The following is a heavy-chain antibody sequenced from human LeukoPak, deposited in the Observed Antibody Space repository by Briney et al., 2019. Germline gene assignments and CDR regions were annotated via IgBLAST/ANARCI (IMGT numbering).Heavy chain of an antibody. CDR3: ARDSDDSSGYYYAAALFDP. J-gene: IGHJ5*02. Sequence: SETLSLTCAVYGGSFSGYYWSWIRQPPGKGLEWSGEINHSGSTEYNPSLKSRVTISVDTSKNQFSLKLSSVTAADTAVYYCARDSDDSSGYYYAAALFDPWGQGTLVTVSS. CDR2: INHSGST. D-gene: IGHD3-22*01. CDR1: GGSFSGYY. V-gene: IGHV4-34*01.